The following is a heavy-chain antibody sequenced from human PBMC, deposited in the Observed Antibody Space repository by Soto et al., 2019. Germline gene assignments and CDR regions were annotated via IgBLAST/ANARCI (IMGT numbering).Heavy chain of an antibody. J-gene: IGHJ4*02. CDR2: IYYSGST. CDR1: GGSISSADYF. D-gene: IGHD3-22*01. V-gene: IGHV4-31*03. Sequence: SETLSLTCSVSGGSISSADYFWTWIRQHPGKGLEWIGYIYYSGSTSYSPSLRSRVTISVDTSKNQFSLRLTSVTAADAAVYYCARVGAAGYYYDSSAYSWGQGTLVTVSS. CDR3: ARVGAAGYYYDSSAYS.